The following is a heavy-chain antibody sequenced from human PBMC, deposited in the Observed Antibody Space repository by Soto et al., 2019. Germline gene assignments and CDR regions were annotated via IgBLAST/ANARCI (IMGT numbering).Heavy chain of an antibody. V-gene: IGHV4-38-2*01. J-gene: IGHJ6*02. D-gene: IGHD2-2*01. Sequence: SETLSLTCAVSGYSISSGNYWAWIRQPPGRGLEWIGSRYHIGSTHYNTALKRRGTISVDTSKNHFSLELSSVTAADTAIYYCRSSTSCYDESCVDVWGQGTMVTVSS. CDR2: RYHIGST. CDR3: RSSTSCYDESCVDV. CDR1: GYSISSGNY.